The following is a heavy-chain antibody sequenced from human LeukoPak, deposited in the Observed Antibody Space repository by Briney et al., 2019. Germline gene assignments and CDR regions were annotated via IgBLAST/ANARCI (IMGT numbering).Heavy chain of an antibody. CDR1: GGSISSYY. D-gene: IGHD4-17*01. CDR2: IYYSGST. Sequence: PSETLSLTCTVSGGSISSYYWSWIRQPPGKGLEWIGYIYYSGSTNYNPSLKSRVTISVDTSKNQFSLKLSSVTAADTAVYYCARDFGVTTVIDYWGQGTLVTVSS. J-gene: IGHJ4*02. V-gene: IGHV4-59*12. CDR3: ARDFGVTTVIDY.